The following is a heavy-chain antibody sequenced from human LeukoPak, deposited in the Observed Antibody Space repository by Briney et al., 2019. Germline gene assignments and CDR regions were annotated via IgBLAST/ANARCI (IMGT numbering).Heavy chain of an antibody. CDR2: INPSSGGT. V-gene: IGHV1-2*02. CDR1: GYTFTGYY. J-gene: IGHJ4*02. CDR3: AGRPDTAMVPIFDY. Sequence: ASVKVSCKASGYTFTGYYVHWLRQAPGRGLEWMGWINPSSGGTNYAQKFQGRVTMTGDTSISTVYMELSRLSSDDTAVYFCAGRPDTAMVPIFDYWGQGTLVTISS. D-gene: IGHD5-18*01.